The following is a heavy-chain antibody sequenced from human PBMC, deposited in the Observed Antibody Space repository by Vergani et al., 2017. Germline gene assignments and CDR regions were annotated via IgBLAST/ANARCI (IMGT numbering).Heavy chain of an antibody. CDR2: INTNTGNP. V-gene: IGHV7-4-1*02. CDR1: GYTFTSYA. D-gene: IGHD5-24*01. J-gene: IGHJ6*02. CDR3: ARDMRKRWLQLGGSYYYGMDV. Sequence: QVQLVQSGSELKKPGASVKVSCKASGYTFTSYAMNWVRQAPGQGLEWMGWINTNTGNPTYAQGFTGRFVFSLDTSVSTAYLQLSSLKAEDTAVYYCARDMRKRWLQLGGSYYYGMDVWGQGTTVTVSS.